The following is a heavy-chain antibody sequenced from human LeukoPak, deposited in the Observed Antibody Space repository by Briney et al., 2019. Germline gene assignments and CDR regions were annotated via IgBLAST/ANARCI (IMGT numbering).Heavy chain of an antibody. J-gene: IGHJ4*02. CDR2: ISYDGSNK. Sequence: GGSLRLSCAASGFTFSSYAMHWGRQAPGKGLEWVAVISYDGSNKYYADSVKGRFTTPRDNSKNTLYLQMNSLRAEDTALYYCTKDLRYYYADNHSEMDEHDYWGQGTLVTVSS. CDR3: TKDLRYYYADNHSEMDEHDY. CDR1: GFTFSSYA. D-gene: IGHD4-23*01. V-gene: IGHV3-30*04.